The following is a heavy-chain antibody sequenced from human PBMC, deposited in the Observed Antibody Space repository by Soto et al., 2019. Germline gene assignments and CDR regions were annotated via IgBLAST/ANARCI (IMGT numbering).Heavy chain of an antibody. J-gene: IGHJ5*02. CDR2: IPSRGRP. Sequence: QVQLRESGPGLVKPSQTLSLTCSVSGASVAGGSYYWSWVRQPPGKGLEWIGYIPSRGRPFYNPSLTSRGTISADTSKNQLPLQLTSVPAADTAVYYCARDTYSGYDFGLWGQGTLVTVSS. V-gene: IGHV4-30-4*01. CDR1: GASVAGGSYY. D-gene: IGHD5-12*01. CDR3: ARDTYSGYDFGL.